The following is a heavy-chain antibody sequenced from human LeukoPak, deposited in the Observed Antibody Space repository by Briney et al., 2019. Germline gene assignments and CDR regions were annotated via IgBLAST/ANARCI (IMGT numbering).Heavy chain of an antibody. CDR2: ISYDRSNK. CDR3: ASFLNGGYSYGTFDY. Sequence: PGRSLRLSCAASGFTFSSYAMHWVRQAPGKGLEWVAVISYDRSNKYYADSVKGRFTISRDNSKNTLYLQMNSLRAEDTAVYYCASFLNGGYSYGTFDYWGQGTLVTVSS. CDR1: GFTFSSYA. D-gene: IGHD5-18*01. V-gene: IGHV3-30-3*01. J-gene: IGHJ4*02.